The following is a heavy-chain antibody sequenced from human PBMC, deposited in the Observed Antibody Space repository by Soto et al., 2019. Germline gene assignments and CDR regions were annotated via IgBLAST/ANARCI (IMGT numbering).Heavy chain of an antibody. CDR1: GFTFSSYG. CDR3: ARGGGSYQNFFDY. J-gene: IGHJ4*02. Sequence: GGSLRLSCAASGFTFSSYGMHWVRQAPGKGLEWVAVIWYDGSNKYYADSVKGRFTISRDNSKNTLYLQMNSLRAEDTAVYYCARGGGSYQNFFDYWGQGTLVTVSS. V-gene: IGHV3-33*01. CDR2: IWYDGSNK. D-gene: IGHD1-26*01.